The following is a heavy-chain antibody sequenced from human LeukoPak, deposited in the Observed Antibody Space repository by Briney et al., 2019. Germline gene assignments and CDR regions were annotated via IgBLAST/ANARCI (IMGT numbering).Heavy chain of an antibody. D-gene: IGHD1-26*01. Sequence: GSLRLSCAASGFTFRNYWMSWIRQSPGKGLEWIGFMHYSGNTNSNPSLRSRVTISMDTSKNQFSLKMSSVTAADTAVYYCARDSPFEWDVFGDSFDIWGQGTVVTVSS. CDR2: MHYSGNT. J-gene: IGHJ3*02. CDR3: ARDSPFEWDVFGDSFDI. CDR1: GFTFRNYW. V-gene: IGHV4-59*01.